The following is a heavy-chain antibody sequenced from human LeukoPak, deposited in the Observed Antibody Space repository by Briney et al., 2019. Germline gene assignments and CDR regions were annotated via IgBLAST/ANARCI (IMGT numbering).Heavy chain of an antibody. CDR3: AKDWGSYFASGSSYFDT. J-gene: IGHJ4*02. CDR2: ISGSGGNT. V-gene: IGHV3-23*01. CDR1: GFTVNTYA. D-gene: IGHD3-10*01. Sequence: GGSLRLSCAASGFTVNTYAMSWVRQAPGKGLEWVSGISGSGGNTYYADSVKGRFTISRDNSKNTLYLQMNSLRPEDTAVYYCAKDWGSYFASGSSYFDTWGQGILVTVSS.